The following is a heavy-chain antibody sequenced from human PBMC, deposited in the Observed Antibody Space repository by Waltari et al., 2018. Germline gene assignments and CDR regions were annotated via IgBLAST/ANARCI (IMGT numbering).Heavy chain of an antibody. Sequence: QVQLQQWGAGLLKPSENLSLTCAVYGGSFSGYYWSWIRQPPGKGLEWIGAINQSGSNNYNPSLKSRVTISVDTSKNQFSLKLSSVTAADTAVYYCARIAARHYYYYYYMDVWGKGTTVTISS. J-gene: IGHJ6*03. CDR3: ARIAARHYYYYYYMDV. CDR1: GGSFSGYY. D-gene: IGHD6-6*01. CDR2: INQSGSN. V-gene: IGHV4-34*01.